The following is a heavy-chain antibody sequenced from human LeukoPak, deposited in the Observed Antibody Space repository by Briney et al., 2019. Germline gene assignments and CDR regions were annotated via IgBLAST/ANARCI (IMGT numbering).Heavy chain of an antibody. Sequence: RPSETLSLTCTVSGGSISSYYWSWIRQPPGKGLEWIGYIYYSGSTNYNPSLKSRVTISVDTSKNQFSLKLSSVTAADTAVYYCARRSDSSGYYGYYFDYWGQGTLVTVSS. D-gene: IGHD3-22*01. J-gene: IGHJ4*02. CDR1: GGSISSYY. CDR2: IYYSGST. CDR3: ARRSDSSGYYGYYFDY. V-gene: IGHV4-59*08.